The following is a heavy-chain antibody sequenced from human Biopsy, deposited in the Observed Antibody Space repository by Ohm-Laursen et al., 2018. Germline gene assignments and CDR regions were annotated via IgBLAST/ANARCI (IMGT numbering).Heavy chain of an antibody. V-gene: IGHV4-39*01. CDR1: GGSISSGGSY. D-gene: IGHD3-3*01. Sequence: TLSLTCTVSGGSISSGGSYWSWIRQRPGKGLEWIGSIFYRGSTHYKPSLKSRVNISVDTSKNQFSLKLNSVTAADTAVYYCARLSTLFGVADFTDDWGQGTLVTVSS. CDR3: ARLSTLFGVADFTDD. CDR2: IFYRGST. J-gene: IGHJ4*02.